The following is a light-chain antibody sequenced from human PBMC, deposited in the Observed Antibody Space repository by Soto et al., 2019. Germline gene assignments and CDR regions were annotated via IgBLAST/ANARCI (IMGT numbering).Light chain of an antibody. CDR1: QSVSSN. CDR2: GAS. Sequence: EIVMTQSPATLSVSPGERATLSCRASQSVSSNLAWYQQKPGQAPRHLIYGASTRATGIPARFSGSGSGTEFTLTISSLQSEDFAVYYCQQYNNWPPLTFGGGTKLEIK. V-gene: IGKV3-15*01. J-gene: IGKJ4*01. CDR3: QQYNNWPPLT.